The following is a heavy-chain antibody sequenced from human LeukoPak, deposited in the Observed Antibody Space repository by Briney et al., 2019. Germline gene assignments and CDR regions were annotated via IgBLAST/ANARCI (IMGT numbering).Heavy chain of an antibody. J-gene: IGHJ6*02. CDR1: GFTFSSYE. CDR2: ISSSGGSTI. Sequence: GGSLRLSCAASGFTFSSYEMNWVRQAPGKGLEWVSYISSSGGSTIDYADSVKGRFTISRDNAKNSLYLQMNSLRAEDTAVYYCARAPKSYYYGMDVWGQGTTVTVSS. CDR3: ARAPKSYYYGMDV. V-gene: IGHV3-48*03.